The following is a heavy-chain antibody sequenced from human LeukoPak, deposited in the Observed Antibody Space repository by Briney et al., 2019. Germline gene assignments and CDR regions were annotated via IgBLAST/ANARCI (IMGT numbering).Heavy chain of an antibody. J-gene: IGHJ5*02. CDR2: IYHSGST. Sequence: SETLSLTCTVSHYSISSNYYWGWIRQPPGKGLEWIGSIYHSGSTYYNPSLKSRVTISVDTSKNQFSLKLTSVTAADTAVYYCARVEGRDHHSSWFDPWGQGTLVAVSS. CDR3: ARVEGRDHHSSWFDP. CDR1: HYSISSNYY. D-gene: IGHD1-14*01. V-gene: IGHV4-38-2*02.